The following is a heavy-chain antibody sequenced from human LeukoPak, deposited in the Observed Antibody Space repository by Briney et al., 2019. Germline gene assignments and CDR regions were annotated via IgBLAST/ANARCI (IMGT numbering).Heavy chain of an antibody. J-gene: IGHJ4*02. CDR2: IYTSGST. CDR3: ARAEVPQHFDY. Sequence: PSETLSLTCNVSGDSISSYYWSWIRQPAGKGLEWIGRIYTSGSTNYNPSLKSRVTISVDTSKNQFSLKLSSVTAADTAVYYCARAEVPQHFDYWGQGTLVTVSS. CDR1: GDSISSYY. V-gene: IGHV4-4*07.